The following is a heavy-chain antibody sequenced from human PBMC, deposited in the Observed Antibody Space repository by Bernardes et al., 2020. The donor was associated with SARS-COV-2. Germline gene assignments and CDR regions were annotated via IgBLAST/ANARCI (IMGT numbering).Heavy chain of an antibody. Sequence: GGSLSLSCAASGFTFSRYWMSWVRQAPGKGLEWVANIKQDGSEKYYVDSVKGRFTISRDNAKNSLYLQMNSLRAEDTAVYYCARDMGSSSWYGGRSFGMDVWGQGTTVTVSS. CDR2: IKQDGSEK. D-gene: IGHD6-13*01. J-gene: IGHJ6*02. CDR3: ARDMGSSSWYGGRSFGMDV. CDR1: GFTFSRYW. V-gene: IGHV3-7*01.